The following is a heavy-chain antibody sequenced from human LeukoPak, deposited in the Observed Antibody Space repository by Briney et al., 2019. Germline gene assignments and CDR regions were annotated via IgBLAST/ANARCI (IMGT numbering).Heavy chain of an antibody. CDR3: TRDPISGSSIYYTPFDY. J-gene: IGHJ4*02. D-gene: IGHD2-2*01. V-gene: IGHV3-7*01. Sequence: GGSLRLSCAASGFSFSRYWMSWVRQAPGKGLEWVASIKEDGSDIYYVDSVMGRFTSSRDNAKNSLYLQMNSLSAEDTAVYYCTRDPISGSSIYYTPFDYWGQGTLVTDSS. CDR1: GFSFSRYW. CDR2: IKEDGSDI.